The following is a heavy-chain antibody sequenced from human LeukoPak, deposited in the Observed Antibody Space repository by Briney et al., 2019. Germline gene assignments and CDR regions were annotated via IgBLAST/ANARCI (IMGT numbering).Heavy chain of an antibody. CDR3: ARVVHYYDFWSGYFASYYYYYMDV. CDR1: GYTFTSYD. D-gene: IGHD3-3*01. CDR2: MNPNSGNT. V-gene: IGHV1-8*01. Sequence: GASVKVSCKASGYTFTSYDINWVRQATGQGLEWMGWMNPNSGNTGYAQKFQGRVTMTRNTSISTAYMELSSLRSEDTAVYYCARVVHYYDFWSGYFASYYYYYMDVWGNGTTVTVSS. J-gene: IGHJ6*03.